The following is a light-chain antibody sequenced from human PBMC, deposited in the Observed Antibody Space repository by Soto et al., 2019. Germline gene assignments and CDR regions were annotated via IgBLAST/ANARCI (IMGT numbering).Light chain of an antibody. Sequence: TQSPSTLSASVGDRFTITCRASQSISSWLAWYQQKPGQAPRLLIYDASNRATGIPARFSGSGSGTDFTLTISSLEPEDFAVYYCQQRSNWPPITFGQGTRLEIK. V-gene: IGKV3-11*01. CDR1: QSISSW. J-gene: IGKJ5*01. CDR2: DAS. CDR3: QQRSNWPPIT.